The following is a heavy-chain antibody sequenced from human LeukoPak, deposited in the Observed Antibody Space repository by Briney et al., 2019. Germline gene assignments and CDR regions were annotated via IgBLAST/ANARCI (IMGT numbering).Heavy chain of an antibody. V-gene: IGHV1-24*01. CDR3: ATTTGDWFDP. CDR1: GYTLTELS. J-gene: IGHJ5*02. D-gene: IGHD1-14*01. Sequence: ASVSVSCTVSGYTLTELSMHWVRQAPGKGLEWMGGFDPEDGETIYAQKFQGRVTMTEDTSTDTAYMELSSLRSEDTAVYYCATTTGDWFDPWGQGTLVTVSS. CDR2: FDPEDGET.